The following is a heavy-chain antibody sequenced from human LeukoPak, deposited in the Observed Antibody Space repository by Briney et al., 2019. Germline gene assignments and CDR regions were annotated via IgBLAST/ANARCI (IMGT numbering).Heavy chain of an antibody. CDR3: AKRTMSAFDS. CDR2: ISGSGNGT. J-gene: IGHJ4*02. V-gene: IGHV3-23*01. CDR1: GFTFRTYA. D-gene: IGHD5-24*01. Sequence: PGGSLRLSCTASGFTFRTYAMNWVRQAPGKGLEWLSGISGSGNGTYYADSVKGRFIISRDNSKNMVHLQMNSLTVEDTATYYCAKRTMSAFDSWGQGTLLFVSS.